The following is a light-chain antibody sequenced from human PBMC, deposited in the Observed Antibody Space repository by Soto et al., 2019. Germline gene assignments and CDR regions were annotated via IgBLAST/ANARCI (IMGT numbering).Light chain of an antibody. Sequence: GMYLSLSTVSMIKGERATLSCRASQSVSSDLGWYQQKPGQAPRLLIHGAFTRATGVPARFSGSGSGTEFTLTISSLQSEDSAVYYCQHYNDWPLPFGG. J-gene: IGKJ4*01. CDR2: GAF. CDR3: QHYNDWPLP. V-gene: IGKV3-15*01. CDR1: QSVSSD.